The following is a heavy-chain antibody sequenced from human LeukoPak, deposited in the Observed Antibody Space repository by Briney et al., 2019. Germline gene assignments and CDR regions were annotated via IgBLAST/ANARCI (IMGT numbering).Heavy chain of an antibody. V-gene: IGHV3-33*01. J-gene: IGHJ5*02. CDR1: GFTFNIYG. CDR3: ARDHYGWFDP. D-gene: IGHD4-17*01. CDR2: IWYEGSNK. Sequence: GGSLRLFCAASGFTFNIYGMLWVRQAPGKGREWVAVIWYEGSNKYYADYVKGRFTISSDNSKNTLYLQMNSLRAEDTAVYYCARDHYGWFDPWGQGTLVTVSS.